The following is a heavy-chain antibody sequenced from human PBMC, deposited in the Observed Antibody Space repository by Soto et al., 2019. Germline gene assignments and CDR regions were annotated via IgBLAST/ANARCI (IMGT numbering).Heavy chain of an antibody. V-gene: IGHV1-2*02. CDR3: AREISSNYNWKDYYYGMDV. Sequence: ASVKVSCKASGYTFTGYYMHWVRQAPGQGLEWMGWINPNSGGTNYAQKFQGRVTMTRDTSISTAYMELSRLRSDDTAVYYCAREISSNYNWKDYYYGMDVWGQGTTVTVSS. CDR2: INPNSGGT. D-gene: IGHD1-20*01. J-gene: IGHJ6*02. CDR1: GYTFTGYY.